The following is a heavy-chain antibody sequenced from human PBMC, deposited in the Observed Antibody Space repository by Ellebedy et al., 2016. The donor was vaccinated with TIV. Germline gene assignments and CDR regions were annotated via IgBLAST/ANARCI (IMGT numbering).Heavy chain of an antibody. CDR2: INPDDSYT. CDR1: GYRFSDHW. CDR3: ARHQVAVAGHGS. Sequence: GESLKISCQGSGYRFSDHWISWVRQMPGKGLEWMGRINPDDSYTNYNSAFEGHVTISADKSVTTAYLQFSSLKASDTAVYYCARHQVAVAGHGSWGQGTLVIVSS. V-gene: IGHV5-10-1*01. D-gene: IGHD6-19*01. J-gene: IGHJ4*02.